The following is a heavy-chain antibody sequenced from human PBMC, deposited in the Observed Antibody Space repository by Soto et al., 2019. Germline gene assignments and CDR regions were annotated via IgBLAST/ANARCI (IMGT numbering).Heavy chain of an antibody. CDR2: MNPNSGNT. D-gene: IGHD4-17*01. Sequence: ASVKVSCKASGYTFTSYDINWVRQATGQGLEWMGWMNPNSGNTGYAQKFQGRVTMTRNTSISTAYMELSSLRSEDTAVYYCAKAGPILTVTTYPEYYFDYWGQGTLVTVSS. J-gene: IGHJ4*02. CDR3: AKAGPILTVTTYPEYYFDY. V-gene: IGHV1-8*01. CDR1: GYTFTSYD.